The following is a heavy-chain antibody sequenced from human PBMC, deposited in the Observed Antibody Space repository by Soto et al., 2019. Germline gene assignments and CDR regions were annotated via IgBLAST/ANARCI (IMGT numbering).Heavy chain of an antibody. CDR1: GFTVSSNY. V-gene: IGHV3-66*01. CDR3: ARVEAAAGYY. CDR2: IYSGGST. Sequence: EVQLVESGGGLVQPGGSLRLSCAASGFTVSSNYMSWVRQAPGKGLEWVSVIYSGGSTYYADSVKGRFTISRDNSKNTLYLAMDSLRAEDTGVYDCARVEAAAGYYWGQGPLVTVSS. J-gene: IGHJ4*02. D-gene: IGHD6-13*01.